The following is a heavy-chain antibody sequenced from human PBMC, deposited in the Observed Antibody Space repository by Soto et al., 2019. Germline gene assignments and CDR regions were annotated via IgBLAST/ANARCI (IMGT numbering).Heavy chain of an antibody. V-gene: IGHV4-4*02. CDR1: GGSISSSNW. Sequence: SETLSLTCAVSGGSISSSNWWSWVRQPPGKGLECIGEIYHSGSTNYNPSLKSRVTISVDKSKNQFSLKLSYVTAADTDVYYCARAGGSYYFDYWGQGTLVTVSS. CDR2: IYHSGST. D-gene: IGHD1-26*01. CDR3: ARAGGSYYFDY. J-gene: IGHJ4*02.